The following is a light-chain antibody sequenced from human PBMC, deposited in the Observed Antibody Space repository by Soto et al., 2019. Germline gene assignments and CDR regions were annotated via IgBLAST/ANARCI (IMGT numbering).Light chain of an antibody. CDR2: EVS. CDR3: SSYTSSSTSRV. Sequence: QSALTQPASVSGSPGQSITISCTGTSSDVGGYNYVSWYQQHPGKAPKLMIYEVSNRPSGVSNRFSGSKSGNTASLTISWLQAEDEADYYCSSYTSSSTSRVFGGGTKLTVL. J-gene: IGLJ3*02. CDR1: SSDVGGYNY. V-gene: IGLV2-14*01.